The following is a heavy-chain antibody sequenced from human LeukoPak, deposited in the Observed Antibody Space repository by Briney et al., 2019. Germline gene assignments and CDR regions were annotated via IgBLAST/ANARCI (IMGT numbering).Heavy chain of an antibody. CDR2: INPNRGFS. V-gene: IGHV1-8*01. J-gene: IGHJ5*02. Sequence: GASVNVSYKPSVYSFTTYDINWVRPVTGQGLEGVGWINPNRGFSDYPPKFQGRVTMTRNTSITTLYMELGLLRREDTAVYYCIRGGCRGGSCRFDPGGQGTLATVYS. D-gene: IGHD2-15*01. CDR1: VYSFTTYD. CDR3: IRGGCRGGSCRFDP.